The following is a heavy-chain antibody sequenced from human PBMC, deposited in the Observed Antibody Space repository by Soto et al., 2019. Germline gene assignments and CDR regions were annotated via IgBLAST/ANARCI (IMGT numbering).Heavy chain of an antibody. CDR3: AKGRLYSSSSGFDF. Sequence: PGGSLRLSCAASGFTFYDYAMHWVRQAPGKGLEWVSGISWNSGSIGYADSVKGRFTISRDNAKNSLYLQMNSLRAEDTALYYCAKGRLYSSSSGFDFWGQGTLVTVSS. V-gene: IGHV3-9*01. J-gene: IGHJ4*02. CDR1: GFTFYDYA. CDR2: ISWNSGSI. D-gene: IGHD6-6*01.